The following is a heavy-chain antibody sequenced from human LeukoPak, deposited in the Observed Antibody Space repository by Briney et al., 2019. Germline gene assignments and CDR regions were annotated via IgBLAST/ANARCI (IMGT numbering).Heavy chain of an antibody. CDR1: GESFSGFH. D-gene: IGHD2-15*01. CDR2: INHSGST. CDR3: ARLRCGSCYPNWFDP. Sequence: SETLSLTCAVYGESFSGFHWSWIRQPPGKGLEWIGEINHSGSTNYNTSLKSRVTISVDTSKNQFSLKLSSVTAADTAIYYCARLRCGSCYPNWFDPWGQGTLVTVSS. J-gene: IGHJ5*02. V-gene: IGHV4-34*01.